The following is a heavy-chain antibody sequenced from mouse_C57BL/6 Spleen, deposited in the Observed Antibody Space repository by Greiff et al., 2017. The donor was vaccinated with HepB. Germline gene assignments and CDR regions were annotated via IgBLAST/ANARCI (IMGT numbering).Heavy chain of an antibody. J-gene: IGHJ3*01. CDR1: GYTFTSYT. Sequence: VKLMESGAELARPGASVKMSCKASGYTFTSYTMHWVKQRPGQGLEWIGYINPSSGYTKYNQKFKDKATLTADKSSSTAYMQLSSLTSEDSAVYYCARDYSNYERFAYWGQGTLVTGSA. D-gene: IGHD2-5*01. CDR2: INPSSGYT. CDR3: ARDYSNYERFAY. V-gene: IGHV1-4*01.